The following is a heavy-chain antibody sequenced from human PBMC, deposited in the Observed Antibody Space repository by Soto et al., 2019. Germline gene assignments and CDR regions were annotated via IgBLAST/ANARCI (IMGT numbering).Heavy chain of an antibody. J-gene: IGHJ4*02. CDR2: IYYSGST. V-gene: IGHV4-59*01. CDR1: GGSIGSYY. CDR3: ARDLQGSLDY. Sequence: SETLSLTCTVSGGSIGSYYWSWIRQPPGKGLEWIGYIYYSGSTNYNPSLKSRVTISVDTSKNQFSLKLSSVTAADTAVYYCARDLQGSLDYWGQGTLVTVSS.